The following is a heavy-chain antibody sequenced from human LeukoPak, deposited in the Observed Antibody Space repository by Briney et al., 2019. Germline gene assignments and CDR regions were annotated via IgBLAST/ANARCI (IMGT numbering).Heavy chain of an antibody. J-gene: IGHJ4*02. CDR1: GFTFSHFA. Sequence: GGSLRLSCAASGFTFSHFAMHWVRQAPGKGLEWVAVISYDGKKNYYADSVKGRFTLSRDDSANTLYLQMNSLRAEDTAVYYCVRGSKIRGVIPEGEFDYWGQGTPVTVSS. V-gene: IGHV3-30*03. D-gene: IGHD3-10*01. CDR3: VRGSKIRGVIPEGEFDY. CDR2: ISYDGKKN.